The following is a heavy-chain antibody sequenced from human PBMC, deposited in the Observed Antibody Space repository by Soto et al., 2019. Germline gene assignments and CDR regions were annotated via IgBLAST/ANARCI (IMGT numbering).Heavy chain of an antibody. J-gene: IGHJ5*02. CDR3: ARAESAGYWFDP. CDR1: GYTFTSYD. D-gene: IGHD3-10*01. V-gene: IGHV1-8*01. Sequence: ASVKVSCKASGYTFTSYDINWVRQATGQGLEWKGWMNPNSGNTGYAQKFQGRVTMTRNTSISTAYMELSSLRSEDTAVYYCARAESAGYWFDPWGQGTLVTVSS. CDR2: MNPNSGNT.